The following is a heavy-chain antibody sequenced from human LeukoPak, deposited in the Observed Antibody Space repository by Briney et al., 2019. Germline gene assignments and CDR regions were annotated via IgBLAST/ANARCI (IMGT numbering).Heavy chain of an antibody. CDR2: IRSTANGYAT. J-gene: IGHJ4*02. CDR1: GFTFSGSA. V-gene: IGHV3-73*01. Sequence: PGGSLRLSCAASGFTFSGSALHWVRQASGKGLEWVGRIRSTANGYATAYAASVKGRFTISRDDSKNTAYLQMDSPKTEDTAVYYCAKDFSVYHYDSRVLDYWGQGTLVTVSS. CDR3: AKDFSVYHYDSRVLDY. D-gene: IGHD3-22*01.